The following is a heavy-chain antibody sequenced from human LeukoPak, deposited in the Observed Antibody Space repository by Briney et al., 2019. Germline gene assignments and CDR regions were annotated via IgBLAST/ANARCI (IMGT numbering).Heavy chain of an antibody. CDR3: ARRDYCSGGSCDDFDY. D-gene: IGHD2-15*01. CDR2: IYYSGST. J-gene: IGHJ4*02. CDR1: GVSISSSNSY. V-gene: IGHV4-39*07. Sequence: PSETLSLTCTVSGVSISSSNSYWGWIRQPPGKGLEWIGSIYYSGSTYYNPSLKSRVTISVDTSKNQLSLKLSSVTAADTAVYYCARRDYCSGGSCDDFDYWGQGTLVTVSS.